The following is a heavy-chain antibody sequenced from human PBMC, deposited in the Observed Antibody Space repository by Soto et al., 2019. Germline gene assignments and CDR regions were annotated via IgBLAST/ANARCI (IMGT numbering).Heavy chain of an antibody. Sequence: EVQLVESGGGLVQPGGSLRLSCAASGFTFSSYWMHWVRQAPGKGLVWVSRINSDGSSTSYADSVKGRFTISRDNAKNTLYLQMNSLRAEETAVYYCARGLPYYDFWSGSGGMDVWGQGTTVTVSS. D-gene: IGHD3-3*01. CDR3: ARGLPYYDFWSGSGGMDV. J-gene: IGHJ6*02. CDR1: GFTFSSYW. CDR2: INSDGSST. V-gene: IGHV3-74*01.